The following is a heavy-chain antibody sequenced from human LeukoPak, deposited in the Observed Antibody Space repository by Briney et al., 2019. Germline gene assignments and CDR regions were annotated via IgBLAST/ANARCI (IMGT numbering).Heavy chain of an antibody. CDR3: AKDQGYSSAWYSRDGFDM. Sequence: GGSLRLSCAASGFSFSSYAMSWVRQAPGKGLEWVSAISKSGDSSFYADSVKGRFTISRDNSQNTLYVQMNSLRAEDTAVYYCAKDQGYSSAWYSRDGFDMWGQGTMVTVSS. CDR2: ISKSGDSS. V-gene: IGHV3-23*01. D-gene: IGHD6-19*01. J-gene: IGHJ3*02. CDR1: GFSFSSYA.